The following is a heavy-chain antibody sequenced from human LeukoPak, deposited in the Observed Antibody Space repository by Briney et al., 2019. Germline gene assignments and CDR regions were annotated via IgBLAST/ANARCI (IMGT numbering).Heavy chain of an antibody. V-gene: IGHV1-69*01. CDR2: IIPIFGTA. CDR3: ARDRGWAGYSYGFYY. Sequence: SVKVSCKASGGTFSSYAISWVRQAPGQGLEWMGGIIPIFGTANYAQKFQGRVTITADESTSTAYMELSSLRSEDTAVYYCARDRGWAGYSYGFYYWGQGTLVTVSS. CDR1: GGTFSSYA. J-gene: IGHJ4*02. D-gene: IGHD5-18*01.